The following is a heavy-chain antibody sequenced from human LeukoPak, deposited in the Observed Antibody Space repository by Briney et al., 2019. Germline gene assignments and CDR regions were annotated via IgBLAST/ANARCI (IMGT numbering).Heavy chain of an antibody. CDR2: IDPSDSYT. Sequence: GESLKISCKGSGYSFTSYWISWVRQMPGKGLEWMGRIDPSDSYTNYSPSFQGHVTISADKSISTAYLQWSSLKASDTAMYYCARRRSGYDYAFDIWGHGTMVTVSS. CDR3: ARRRSGYDYAFDI. CDR1: GYSFTSYW. J-gene: IGHJ3*02. D-gene: IGHD5-12*01. V-gene: IGHV5-10-1*01.